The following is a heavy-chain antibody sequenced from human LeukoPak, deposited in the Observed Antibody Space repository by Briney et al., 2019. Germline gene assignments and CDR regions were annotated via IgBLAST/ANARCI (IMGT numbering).Heavy chain of an antibody. Sequence: PGGSLRLSCAASGFTFSTYSMNWVRQAPGKGLEWVSCISSSDTYIYYADSMKGRFTISRDNAKNSLYLQMDSLTAEDTGVYYCARDLGEQQLVRSYFFDYWGQGTLVTVSS. D-gene: IGHD6-13*01. V-gene: IGHV3-21*01. CDR2: ISSSDTYI. CDR1: GFTFSTYS. J-gene: IGHJ4*02. CDR3: ARDLGEQQLVRSYFFDY.